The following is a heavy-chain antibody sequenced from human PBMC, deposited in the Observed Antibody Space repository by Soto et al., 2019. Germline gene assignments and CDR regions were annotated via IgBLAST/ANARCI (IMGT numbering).Heavy chain of an antibody. V-gene: IGHV3-30-3*01. J-gene: IGHJ6*02. CDR3: ARDRCRGGCYYYYYGMDV. CDR2: ISYDGSNK. CDR1: GFTFSSYA. Sequence: QVQLVESGGGVVQPGRSLRLSCAASGFTFSSYAMHWVRLAPGKGLEWVAGISYDGSNKYYAYSVKGRFTISRDNSKNTLYRQMNSLRAQDTAVYYCARDRCRGGCYYYYYGMDVWGQGTTVTVSS. D-gene: IGHD3-16*01.